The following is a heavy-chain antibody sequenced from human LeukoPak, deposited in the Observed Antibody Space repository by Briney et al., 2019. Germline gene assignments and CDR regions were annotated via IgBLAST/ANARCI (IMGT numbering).Heavy chain of an antibody. CDR3: ARENYYDSSGYYGPGGFGVY. CDR1: GFTFSSYG. J-gene: IGHJ4*02. D-gene: IGHD3-22*01. CDR2: IRYDGSNK. V-gene: IGHV3-30*02. Sequence: GGSLRLSCAASGFTFSSYGMHWVRQAPGKGLEWVAFIRYDGSNKYYADSVKGRFTISRDNSKNTLYLQVNSLRAEDTAVYYCARENYYDSSGYYGPGGFGVYWGQGTLVTVSS.